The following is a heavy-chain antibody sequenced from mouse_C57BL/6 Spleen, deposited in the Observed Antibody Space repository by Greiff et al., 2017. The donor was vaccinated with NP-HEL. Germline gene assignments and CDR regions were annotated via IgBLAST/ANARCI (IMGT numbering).Heavy chain of an antibody. Sequence: QVQLQQSGPGLVQPSQSLSITCTVSGFSLTSYGVHWVRQSPGKGLEWLGVIWSGGSTDYNAAFISRLSISKDNSKSQVFFKMNSLQADDTAIYYCARSLYYYGSKDYAMDYWGQGTSVTVSS. D-gene: IGHD1-1*01. CDR1: GFSLTSYG. CDR2: IWSGGST. J-gene: IGHJ4*01. V-gene: IGHV2-2*01. CDR3: ARSLYYYGSKDYAMDY.